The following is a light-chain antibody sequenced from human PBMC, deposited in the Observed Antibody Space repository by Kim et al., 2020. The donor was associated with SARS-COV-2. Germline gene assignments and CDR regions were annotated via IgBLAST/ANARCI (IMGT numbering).Light chain of an antibody. Sequence: SYELTQPPSVSVAPGETARITCGGNNMGSKSAHWYQQRPGQAPALVIYNDRDRPSGIPERFSGSNTGNTATLTISRVEAGDEADYYCQVWDSGTDQVVFGGGTQLTVL. CDR1: NMGSKS. J-gene: IGLJ2*01. CDR2: NDR. V-gene: IGLV3-21*04. CDR3: QVWDSGTDQVV.